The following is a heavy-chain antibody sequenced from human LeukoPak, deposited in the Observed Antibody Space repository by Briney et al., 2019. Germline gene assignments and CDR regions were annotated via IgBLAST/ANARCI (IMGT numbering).Heavy chain of an antibody. CDR3: ARVTTGGYYNC. D-gene: IGHD3-22*01. CDR2: IYTSGST. J-gene: IGHJ4*02. CDR1: GGSISSGSYY. V-gene: IGHV4-61*02. Sequence: SQTLSLTCTVSGGSISSGSYYWSWLRQPAGKGLEWIGRIYTSGSTNYNSSLKSRITISVDTSKNQFSLKLSSVTAADTAVYCCARVTTGGYYNCWGQGTLVTVSS.